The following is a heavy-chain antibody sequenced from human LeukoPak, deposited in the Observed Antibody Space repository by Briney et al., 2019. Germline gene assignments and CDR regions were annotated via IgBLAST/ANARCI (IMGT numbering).Heavy chain of an antibody. CDR1: GFTFSSYS. CDR2: ISSSSSYI. D-gene: IGHD5-12*01. J-gene: IGHJ6*03. CDR3: ARVVATGAMGLRYYYMDV. V-gene: IGHV3-21*01. Sequence: GGSLRLSCAVSGFTFSSYSMNWVRQAPGKGLEWVSSISSSSSYIYYADSVRGRFTISRDNAKNSLYLQMNSLRAEDTAVYYCARVVATGAMGLRYYYMDVWGKGTTVTVSS.